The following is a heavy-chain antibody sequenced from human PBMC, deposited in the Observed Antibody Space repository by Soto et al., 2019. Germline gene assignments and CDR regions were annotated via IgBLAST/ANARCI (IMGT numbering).Heavy chain of an antibody. CDR3: AREGRYSSSWYPPDGLDY. Sequence: QVQLVQSGAEVKKPGASVKVSCKASGYTFTSYGVSWVRQAPGQGLEWMGWISAYNGNTNYAQKVQGRVTMTTDTXTXTXXMELRSLRTDDMAVYYRAREGRYSSSWYPPDGLDYWGQGPLVTVSS. D-gene: IGHD6-13*01. CDR1: GYTFTSYG. V-gene: IGHV1-18*03. J-gene: IGHJ4*02. CDR2: ISAYNGNT.